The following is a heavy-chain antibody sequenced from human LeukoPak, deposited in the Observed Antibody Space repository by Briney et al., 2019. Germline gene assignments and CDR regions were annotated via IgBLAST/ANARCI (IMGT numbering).Heavy chain of an antibody. CDR2: IIPSSGST. CDR1: GYIFTSYY. J-gene: IGHJ3*02. V-gene: IGHV1-46*01. Sequence: ASVKVSCKASGYIFTSYYIHWMRQAPGQGLEWMGIIIPSSGSTSSAQKFQGRVTMTRDTSTSTVSMELSSLRSEDTALYYCARKDRFEVFDIWGQGTMLIVS. D-gene: IGHD3-9*01. CDR3: ARKDRFEVFDI.